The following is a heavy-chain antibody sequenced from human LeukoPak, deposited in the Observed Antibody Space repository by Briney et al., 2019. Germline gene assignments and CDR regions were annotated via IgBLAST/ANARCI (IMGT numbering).Heavy chain of an antibody. CDR1: GYTFTSYY. D-gene: IGHD6-19*01. CDR2: ISAYNGNT. Sequence: GASVKVSCKASGYTFTSYYMHWVRQAPGQGLEWMGWISAYNGNTNYAQKLQGRVTMTTDTSTSTAYMELRSLRSDDTAVYYCARDLGISGWYAPPLGYFDYWGQGTLVTVSS. CDR3: ARDLGISGWYAPPLGYFDY. J-gene: IGHJ4*02. V-gene: IGHV1-18*04.